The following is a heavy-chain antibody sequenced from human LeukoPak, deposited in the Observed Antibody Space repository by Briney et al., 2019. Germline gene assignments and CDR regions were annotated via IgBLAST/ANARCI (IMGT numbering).Heavy chain of an antibody. CDR2: INPSGGST. J-gene: IGHJ5*02. CDR1: GYTFTSYY. Sequence: ASVKVSCKASGYTFTSYYMHWVRQAPGQGLEWMGIINPSGGSTSYAQKFQGRVTMTRDTSTSTVYMELSSLRSEDTAVHYCARAYYDILTGHIWFDPWGQGTLVTVSS. V-gene: IGHV1-46*01. D-gene: IGHD3-9*01. CDR3: ARAYYDILTGHIWFDP.